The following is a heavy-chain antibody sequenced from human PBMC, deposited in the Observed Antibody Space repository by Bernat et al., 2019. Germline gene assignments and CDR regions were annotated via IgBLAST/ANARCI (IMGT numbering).Heavy chain of an antibody. V-gene: IGHV3-23*01. CDR1: GITFSSYV. D-gene: IGHD6-19*01. Sequence: EMQLLESGGGLVQPGGSLRLSCVASGITFSSYVMSWVRQAPGKGLEWVSTIRGSGDNTYYADTVKGRFTISRDNAKSTLYLQMNSLRAEDTAIYYCAKCVTGWPNWFDPWGQGTLVTVSS. J-gene: IGHJ5*02. CDR3: AKCVTGWPNWFDP. CDR2: IRGSGDNT.